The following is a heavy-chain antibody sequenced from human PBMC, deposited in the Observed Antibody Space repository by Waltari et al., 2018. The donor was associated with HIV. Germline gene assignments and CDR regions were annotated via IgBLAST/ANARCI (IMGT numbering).Heavy chain of an antibody. CDR1: GFAVTNYW. CDR2: INIDGRTI. Sequence: EVQLVQYGGGLIKPGGSLVLSWAASGFAVTNYWMHWVRQSPGKGLVWVSRINIDGRTIDYADSVKGRFTISRDSAKNTLSLQMNSLREEDTAVYYCSRDTFGEYDFWGQGALVTVSS. D-gene: IGHD3-3*01. V-gene: IGHV3-74*01. CDR3: SRDTFGEYDF. J-gene: IGHJ4*02.